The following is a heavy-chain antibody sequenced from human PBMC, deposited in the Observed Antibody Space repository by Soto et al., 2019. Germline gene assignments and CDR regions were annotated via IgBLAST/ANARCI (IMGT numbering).Heavy chain of an antibody. CDR2: INAGNGNT. CDR3: ARDKAVGGYSGYDYYYYGMDV. Sequence: ASVKVSCKASGYSFTRYGIGWARQAPGQRLEWMGWINAGNGNTKYSQKFQGRVTITRDTSASTAYMELSSLRSEDTAVYYCARDKAVGGYSGYDYYYYGMDVWGQGTTVTVSS. D-gene: IGHD5-12*01. V-gene: IGHV1-3*01. J-gene: IGHJ6*01. CDR1: GYSFTRYG.